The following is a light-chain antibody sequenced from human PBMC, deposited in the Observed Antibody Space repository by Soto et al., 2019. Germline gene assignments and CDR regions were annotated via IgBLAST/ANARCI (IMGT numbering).Light chain of an antibody. V-gene: IGKV3-15*01. J-gene: IGKJ2*01. Sequence: EILMTQSPASLSVSPGGRATLSCRASQDISGNLAWYQQKPGQGPRLLIYGASTRATGIPARFSGSGSGTDFTRTISSLQSEDIAVYYCQQYYNWPLYTFGRGTSLEI. CDR2: GAS. CDR3: QQYYNWPLYT. CDR1: QDISGN.